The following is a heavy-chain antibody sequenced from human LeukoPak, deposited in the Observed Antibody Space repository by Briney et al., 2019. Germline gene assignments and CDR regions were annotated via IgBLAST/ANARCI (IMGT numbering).Heavy chain of an antibody. V-gene: IGHV3-30*02. J-gene: IGHJ4*02. CDR1: GFTFSSYE. CDR2: IRYDGSNK. CDR3: AKLHFDD. Sequence: GGSLRLSCAASGFTFSSYEMNWVRQAPGKGLEWVAFIRYDGSNKYYADSVKGRFTISRDNSKNTLYLQMNSLRAGDTAVYYCAKLHFDDWGQGTLVTVSS.